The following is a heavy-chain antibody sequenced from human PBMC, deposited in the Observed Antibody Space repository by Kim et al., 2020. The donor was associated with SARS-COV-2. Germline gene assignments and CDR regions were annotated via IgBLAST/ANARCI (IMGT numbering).Heavy chain of an antibody. J-gene: IGHJ3*02. CDR3: AREALSSSWYAYDAFDI. V-gene: IGHV6-1*01. Sequence: SQTLSLTCAISGDSVSSNSAAWNWIRQSPSRGLEWLGRTYYRSKWYNDYAVSVKGRITINPDTSKNQFSLQLNSVTPEDTAVYYCAREALSSSWYAYDAFDIWGQGTMVTVSS. CDR1: GDSVSSNSAA. D-gene: IGHD6-13*01. CDR2: TYYRSKWYN.